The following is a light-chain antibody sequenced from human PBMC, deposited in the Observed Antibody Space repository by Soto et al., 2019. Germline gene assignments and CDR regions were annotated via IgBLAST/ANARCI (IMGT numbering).Light chain of an antibody. CDR2: SNN. CDR1: SSNIGSNN. J-gene: IGLJ3*02. CDR3: ASWDDSLNCLV. V-gene: IGLV1-44*01. Sequence: QSVLTQPPSASAIPGQRVTISCSGSSSNIGSNNVEWYQHLPGTAPKLLIYSNNQGPSGVPDRFSGSKSGTSASLALSGLQSEDEAGYYCASWDDSLNCLVIGGGTKLTVL.